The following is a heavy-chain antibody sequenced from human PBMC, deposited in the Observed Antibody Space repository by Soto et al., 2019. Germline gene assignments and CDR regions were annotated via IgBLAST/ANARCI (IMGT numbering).Heavy chain of an antibody. Sequence: EVQLLESGGGLVQPGEFLRLSCAASGFTFSTYAMSWVRQAPGKGLEWVSTISGSGGSTYYADSVKGRFTISRDNSKNTLYLQVNSLRAEDTAVYYCAQWTRGSSTPYWGQGTLVTVSS. J-gene: IGHJ4*02. V-gene: IGHV3-23*01. CDR2: ISGSGGST. CDR1: GFTFSTYA. D-gene: IGHD2-2*01. CDR3: AQWTRGSSTPY.